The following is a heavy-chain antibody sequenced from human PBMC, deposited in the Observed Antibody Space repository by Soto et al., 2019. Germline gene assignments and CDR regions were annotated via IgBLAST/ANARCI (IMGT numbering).Heavy chain of an antibody. V-gene: IGHV3-64*01. CDR2: ISNNGAHT. J-gene: IGHJ6*03. CDR1: GFTFSNNE. Sequence: EAQLVEAGGGLVQPGGSLRLSCAASGFTFSNNEMHWVRQAPGKGLEYVSGISNNGAHTDNAKAVKGSFTISRDNSENSLYLQMGSLRAEDMALYYCARRGYGSRWPNVYMDVWGKGTTVTVSS. D-gene: IGHD6-13*01. CDR3: ARRGYGSRWPNVYMDV.